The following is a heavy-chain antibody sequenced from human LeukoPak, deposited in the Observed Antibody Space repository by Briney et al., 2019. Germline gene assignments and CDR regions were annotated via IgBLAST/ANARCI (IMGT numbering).Heavy chain of an antibody. D-gene: IGHD6-13*01. CDR1: GLTVSSNY. CDR2: IYSGGTT. Sequence: GGSLRLSCAASGLTVSSNYMSWVRRAPGKGLEWVSIIYSGGTTYYADSVKGRFTTSRDNSENTLYLQMNSLRAEDTAVYYCARGGYSSSYYFDYWGQGTLVTVSS. V-gene: IGHV3-53*01. CDR3: ARGGYSSSYYFDY. J-gene: IGHJ4*02.